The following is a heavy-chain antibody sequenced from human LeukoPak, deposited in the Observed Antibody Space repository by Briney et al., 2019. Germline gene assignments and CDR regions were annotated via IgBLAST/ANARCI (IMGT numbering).Heavy chain of an antibody. CDR3: AKASRSYSSGWYYFDY. V-gene: IGHV3-23*01. Sequence: GGSLRLSCAASGFTFSSYAMSWVRQAPGKGLGWVSAISGSGGSTYYADSVKGRFTISRDNSKDTLYLQMNSLRAEDTAVYYCAKASRSYSSGWYYFDYWGQGTLVTVSS. CDR1: GFTFSSYA. D-gene: IGHD6-19*01. J-gene: IGHJ4*02. CDR2: ISGSGGST.